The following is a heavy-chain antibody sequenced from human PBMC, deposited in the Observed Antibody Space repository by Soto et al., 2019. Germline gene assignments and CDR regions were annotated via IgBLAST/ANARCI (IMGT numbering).Heavy chain of an antibody. CDR3: ARDKRFLETYYYYYYMDV. CDR2: ISSSGSTI. D-gene: IGHD3-3*01. Sequence: QVQLVESGGGLVKPGGSLRLSCAASGFTFSDYYMSWIRQAPGKGLEWVSYISSSGSTIYYAASVKGRFTISRDNAKNSLYLQMNSLRAEDTAVYYCARDKRFLETYYYYYYMDVWGKGTTVTVSS. CDR1: GFTFSDYY. J-gene: IGHJ6*03. V-gene: IGHV3-11*01.